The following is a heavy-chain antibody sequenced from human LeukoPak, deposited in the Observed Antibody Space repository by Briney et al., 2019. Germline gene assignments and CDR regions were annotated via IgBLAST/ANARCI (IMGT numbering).Heavy chain of an antibody. D-gene: IGHD6-13*01. CDR1: GFIFDDYA. Sequence: GGSLRLSCAASGFIFDDYAMYWVRQAPGKGLEWVSSISWNSGSRVYADSVKGRFTISRDNAKNSLYLQMNSLRAEDTALYYCTKAGRHSSSWIDYWGQGTLVTVSS. V-gene: IGHV3-9*01. CDR2: ISWNSGSR. CDR3: TKAGRHSSSWIDY. J-gene: IGHJ4*02.